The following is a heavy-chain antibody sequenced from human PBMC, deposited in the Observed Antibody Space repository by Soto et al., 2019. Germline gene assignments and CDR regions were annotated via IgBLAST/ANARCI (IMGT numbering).Heavy chain of an antibody. V-gene: IGHV4-31*03. CDR1: GGSISSGGYY. Sequence: PSETLSLTCTVSGGSISSGGYYWSWIRQHPGKGLEWIGYIYYSGSTYYNPSLKSRVTISVDTSKNQFSLKLSSVTAADTAVYYCARSYSSSSGNWFDPWGQGTLVTVSS. CDR2: IYYSGST. D-gene: IGHD6-6*01. J-gene: IGHJ5*02. CDR3: ARSYSSSSGNWFDP.